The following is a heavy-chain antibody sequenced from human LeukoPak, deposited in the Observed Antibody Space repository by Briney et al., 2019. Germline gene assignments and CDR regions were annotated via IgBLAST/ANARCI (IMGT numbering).Heavy chain of an antibody. CDR3: ARKWHGGFDI. V-gene: IGHV3-23*01. J-gene: IGHJ3*02. Sequence: PGGSLRLSCAASGFTFSSYAMSWVRQAPGKGLEWVSANSGSGGSTYYADSVKGRFTISRDNSKNTLWLQMNSLRAEDTAVYYCARKWHGGFDIWSQGTMVTVSS. CDR1: GFTFSSYA. CDR2: NSGSGGST. D-gene: IGHD2-8*01.